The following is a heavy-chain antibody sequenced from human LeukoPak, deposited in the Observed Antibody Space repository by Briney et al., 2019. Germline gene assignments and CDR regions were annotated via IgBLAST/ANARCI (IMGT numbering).Heavy chain of an antibody. CDR1: GFTLTDYA. CDR3: ATDRERDPSVYYLV. J-gene: IGHJ4*02. V-gene: IGHV3-23*01. Sequence: PGGSLRLSCAASGFTLTDYAMSWVRQAPEKGLEWISTISDNGGETYYADSVKGRFAISRDNSKNTLFLQMNSLRAEDSAVYYCATDRERDPSVYYLVGGQGTLITVSS. CDR2: ISDNGGET. D-gene: IGHD3-22*01.